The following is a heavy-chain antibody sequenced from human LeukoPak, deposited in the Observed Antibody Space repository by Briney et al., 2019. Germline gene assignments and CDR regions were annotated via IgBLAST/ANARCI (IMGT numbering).Heavy chain of an antibody. Sequence: TSQTLSLTCTVSGGSISSGSYYWSWIRQPAGKGLEWIGRIYTSGSTNYNPSLKSRVTISVDTSKNQFSLKLSSVTAADTAVYYCARGARYAPDPNRGGSNFDYWGQGTLVTVSS. CDR2: IYTSGST. V-gene: IGHV4-61*02. D-gene: IGHD5-12*01. J-gene: IGHJ4*02. CDR3: ARGARYAPDPNRGGSNFDY. CDR1: GGSISSGSYY.